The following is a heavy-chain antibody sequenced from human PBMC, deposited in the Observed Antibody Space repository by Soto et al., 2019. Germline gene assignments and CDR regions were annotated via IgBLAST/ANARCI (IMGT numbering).Heavy chain of an antibody. Sequence: QVQLQESGPGLVKPSETLSLTCTVSGGSISSYYWSWIRQPPGKGLEWIGYIYYSGSTNYNPSLKRRVTISVDTAKNQFSLKLSSVTAADTVVYYCARGHSRSHRTGEGYYYGMDVWGQGTTVTVSS. CDR3: ARGHSRSHRTGEGYYYGMDV. V-gene: IGHV4-59*01. CDR2: IYYSGST. J-gene: IGHJ6*02. CDR1: GGSISSYY. D-gene: IGHD1-26*01.